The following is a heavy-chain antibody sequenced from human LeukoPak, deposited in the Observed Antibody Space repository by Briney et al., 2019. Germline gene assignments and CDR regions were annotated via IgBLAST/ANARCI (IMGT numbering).Heavy chain of an antibody. CDR3: ARGKGSGWTFDY. Sequence: KASETLSLTCTVSDGSISSGSYYWTWIRQPPGKWLEWIGEINHSGSTNYNPPLKSRLTISVDTSKNQFSLKLSSVTAADTAVYYCARGKGSGWTFDYWGQGTLVTVS. CDR1: DGSISSGSYY. J-gene: IGHJ4*02. CDR2: INHSGST. V-gene: IGHV4-39*07. D-gene: IGHD6-19*01.